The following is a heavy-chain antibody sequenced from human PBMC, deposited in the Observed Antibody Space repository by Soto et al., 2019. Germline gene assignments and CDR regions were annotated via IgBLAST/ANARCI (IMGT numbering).Heavy chain of an antibody. J-gene: IGHJ4*02. D-gene: IGHD6-19*01. CDR2: INAGNGNT. CDR3: ARVGIAVAGERGVAHPSYYFDY. CDR1: GYTFTSYA. Sequence: QVQLVQSGAEVKKPGASVKVSCKASGYTFTSYAMHWVRQAPGQRLEWMGWINAGNGNTKYSQKFQGRVTITRDTSASTAYMELSSLRSEDTAVYYCARVGIAVAGERGVAHPSYYFDYWGQGTLVTVSS. V-gene: IGHV1-3*01.